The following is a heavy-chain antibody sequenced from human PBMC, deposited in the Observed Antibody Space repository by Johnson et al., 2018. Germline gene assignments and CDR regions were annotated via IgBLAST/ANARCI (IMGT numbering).Heavy chain of an antibody. D-gene: IGHD3-10*01. J-gene: IGHJ4*02. V-gene: IGHV3-49*03. CDR3: TSVQYFDGSGTYFTPNY. CDR2: IRGTAYGGTT. CDR1: GFTFGDDA. Sequence: EVQLVESGGGLVQPGRSLRLSCTASGFTFGDDAMSWFCQAPGKGLEWVGFIRGTAYGGTTGYGASVQGRFTMSRDASKSRASLQMNRLKTEDTAVYYCTSVQYFDGSGTYFTPNYWGQGTLLTVSS.